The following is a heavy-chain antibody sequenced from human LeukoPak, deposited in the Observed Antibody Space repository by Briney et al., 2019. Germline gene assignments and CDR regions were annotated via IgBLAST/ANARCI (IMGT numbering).Heavy chain of an antibody. CDR2: IFYSGTT. CDR1: GGSIASDNYF. J-gene: IGHJ3*02. CDR3: AREVNEPASADAFDI. V-gene: IGHV4-31*03. D-gene: IGHD2-2*01. Sequence: PSETLSLTCTVSGGSIASDNYFWSWIRQHPERGLEWIGYIFYSGTTYYNPPLKSRVTISVDTSKNQFSLKLNSVIASDTAVYYCAREVNEPASADAFDIWGQGTMVTVSS.